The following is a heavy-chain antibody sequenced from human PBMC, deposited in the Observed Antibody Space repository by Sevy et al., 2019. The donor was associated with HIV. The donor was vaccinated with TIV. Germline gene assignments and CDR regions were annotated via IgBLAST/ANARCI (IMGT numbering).Heavy chain of an antibody. Sequence: GGSLRLSCAASGFTFSSYWMHWVRQAPGKGLVWVSRINSDGSSTSYADSVKGRFTISRDNAKNTLYLQMNSLRAEDTAVYFCGRHLGGDSYDAFDIWGQGTMVTVSS. D-gene: IGHD2-21*02. V-gene: IGHV3-74*01. CDR3: GRHLGGDSYDAFDI. CDR2: INSDGSST. J-gene: IGHJ3*02. CDR1: GFTFSSYW.